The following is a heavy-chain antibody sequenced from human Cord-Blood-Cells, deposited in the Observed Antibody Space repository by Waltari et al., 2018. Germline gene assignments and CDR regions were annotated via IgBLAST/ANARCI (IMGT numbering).Heavy chain of an antibody. V-gene: IGHV3-23*01. J-gene: IGHJ4*02. CDR2: ISGSGGST. D-gene: IGHD6-13*01. CDR1: VFAASSDA. CDR3: AKDPSSFDY. Sequence: EVQLLESGGGLVEPGGSLSLACAASVFAASSDAMSWVRQAPGKGREWVSAISGSGGSTYYADSVKGRFTISRDNSKNTLYLQVNSLRAADTAVYSCAKDPSSFDYWGQGTLVTVSS.